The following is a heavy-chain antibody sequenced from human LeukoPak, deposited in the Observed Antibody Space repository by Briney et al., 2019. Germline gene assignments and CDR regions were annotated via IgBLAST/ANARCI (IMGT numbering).Heavy chain of an antibody. D-gene: IGHD3-22*01. CDR3: AKDSRPLYYYDSGGYLGCYFDY. Sequence: GGSLRLSCAASGFTFSSYAMSWVRQAPGKGLEWVSAISGSGGSTYYADSVKGRFTISRDNSKNTLYLQMNSLRAEDTAVYYCAKDSRPLYYYDSGGYLGCYFDYWGQGTLVTVSS. J-gene: IGHJ4*02. V-gene: IGHV3-23*01. CDR2: ISGSGGST. CDR1: GFTFSSYA.